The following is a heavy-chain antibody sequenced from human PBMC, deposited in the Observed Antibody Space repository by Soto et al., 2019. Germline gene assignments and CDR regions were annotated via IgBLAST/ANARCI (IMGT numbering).Heavy chain of an antibody. CDR3: ASGLGGYNYYYYMDV. CDR1: GGSISSSSYY. V-gene: IGHV4-39*01. Sequence: QLLESGPGLVKPSETLSLTCTVSGGSISSSSYYWGWIRQPPGKGLEWIGSIYYSGSTYYNPSLKSRVTISVDTSKNQFSLKLSSVTAADTAVYYCASGLGGYNYYYYMDVWGKGTTVTVSS. J-gene: IGHJ6*03. CDR2: IYYSGST. D-gene: IGHD3-10*01.